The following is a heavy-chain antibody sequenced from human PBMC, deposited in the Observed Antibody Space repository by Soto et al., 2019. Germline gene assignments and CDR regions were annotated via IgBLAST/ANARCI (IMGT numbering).Heavy chain of an antibody. CDR1: GGSISSGGYY. CDR2: IYYSGST. J-gene: IGHJ6*04. CDR3: AAWGVGCGGLTYSGMAV. D-gene: IGHD2-21*01. Sequence: QVQLQESGPGLVKPSQTLSLTCTVSGGSISSGGYYWSWIRQHPGKGLEWIGYIYYSGSTYYNPPLRFGFTISVNTSKNQSSRRRGAVAAANPAVFCWAAWGVGCGGLTYSGMAVWGKGPTAPVPS. V-gene: IGHV4-31*03.